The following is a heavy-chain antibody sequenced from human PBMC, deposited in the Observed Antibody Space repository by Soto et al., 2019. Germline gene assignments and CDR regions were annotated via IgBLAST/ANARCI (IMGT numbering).Heavy chain of an antibody. Sequence: GGSLRLSCAASGFTFSSYGMHWVRQAPGKGLEWVAVISYDGSNKYYADSVKGRFTISRDNSKNTLYLQMNSLRAEDTAVYYCAKAQIVVVPAAIWSESPYYCMDVWGQGTTVTVSS. CDR2: ISYDGSNK. CDR3: AKAQIVVVPAAIWSESPYYCMDV. J-gene: IGHJ6*02. V-gene: IGHV3-30*18. CDR1: GFTFSSYG. D-gene: IGHD2-2*02.